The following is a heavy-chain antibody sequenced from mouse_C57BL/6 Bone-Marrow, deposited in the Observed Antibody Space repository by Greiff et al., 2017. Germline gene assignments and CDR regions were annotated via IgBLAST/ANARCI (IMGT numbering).Heavy chain of an antibody. Sequence: VQLQQSGAELARPGASVKMSCKASGYTFTSYTMHWVKQRPGQGLEWIGYINPSSGYTKYNQKFKDKATLAADKSSSTAYMQLRSLTSEDSAVYYCSREGGNCVAYWGQGTLVTVSA. CDR1: GYTFTSYT. V-gene: IGHV1-4*01. CDR3: SREGGNCVAY. J-gene: IGHJ3*01. CDR2: INPSSGYT. D-gene: IGHD2-1*01.